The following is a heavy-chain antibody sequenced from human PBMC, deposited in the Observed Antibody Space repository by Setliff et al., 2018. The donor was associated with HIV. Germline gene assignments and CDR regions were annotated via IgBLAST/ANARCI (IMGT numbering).Heavy chain of an antibody. CDR1: GYTFTNYD. CDR3: ARAPAHEHATGWYSSSNRFDP. V-gene: IGHV1-69*13. Sequence: GASVKVSCQASGYTFTNYDINWVRQPPGQGVAWMGEIIPLFGTAHYAQRFQGRVTITADASTSTADMERSRLKSADTAVYYCARAPAHEHATGWYSSSNRFDPWGQGALVTVSS. J-gene: IGHJ5*02. D-gene: IGHD6-19*01. CDR2: IIPLFGTA.